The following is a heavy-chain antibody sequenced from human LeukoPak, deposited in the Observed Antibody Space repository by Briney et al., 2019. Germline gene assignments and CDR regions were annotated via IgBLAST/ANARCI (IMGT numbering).Heavy chain of an antibody. CDR1: GFTFSTYG. CDR3: VRGGWELDY. V-gene: IGHV3-33*01. D-gene: IGHD4-23*01. CDR2: IWSDASNK. J-gene: IGHJ4*02. Sequence: PGGSLRLSCAASGFTFSTYGMHWVRQAPGKGLEWVAIIWSDASNKYYADSVKGRFTISRDNSKNTLYLQMNSLRDDDTATYYCVRGGWELDYWGQGTLVIVSS.